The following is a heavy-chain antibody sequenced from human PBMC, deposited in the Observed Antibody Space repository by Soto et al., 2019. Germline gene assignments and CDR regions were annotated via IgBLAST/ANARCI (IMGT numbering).Heavy chain of an antibody. CDR1: GGTFSSYA. CDR2: IIPIFGTA. J-gene: IGHJ6*02. D-gene: IGHD3-16*01. Sequence: ASVKVSCKASGGTFSSYAISWVRQAPGQGLEWMGGIIPIFGTANYAQKFQGRVTITADESTSTAYMELSSLRSEDTAVYYCARRRGGATPPLGDYYGMDVWGQGTAVTVSS. CDR3: ARRRGGATPPLGDYYGMDV. V-gene: IGHV1-69*13.